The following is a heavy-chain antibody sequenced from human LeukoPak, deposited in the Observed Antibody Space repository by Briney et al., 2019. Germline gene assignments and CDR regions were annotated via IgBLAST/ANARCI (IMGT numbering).Heavy chain of an antibody. CDR3: AREARFFLGFDP. Sequence: ASVKVSCKASGGTFSSYAISWVRQAPGQGLEWMGGIIPIFGTANYAQRFQGRVSITTVESTSTAYMELSSLRSEDTAVYYCAREARFFLGFDPWGQGTLVTVSS. CDR2: IIPIFGTA. D-gene: IGHD3-3*01. V-gene: IGHV1-69*05. J-gene: IGHJ5*02. CDR1: GGTFSSYA.